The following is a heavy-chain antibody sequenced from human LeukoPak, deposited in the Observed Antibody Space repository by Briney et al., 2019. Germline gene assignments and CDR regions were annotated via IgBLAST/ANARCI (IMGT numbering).Heavy chain of an antibody. V-gene: IGHV4-59*01. CDR2: IYYTGST. CDR3: ARMYKSGWSFDY. Sequence: PSETLSLTCTVSGGSISNYYWSWIRQPPGKGLEWVGYIYYTGSTNYNPSLKSRITISVDTSKNQFSLKLNSVTAADTAVYYCARMYKSGWSFDYWGQGALVAVSS. J-gene: IGHJ4*02. D-gene: IGHD6-19*01. CDR1: GGSISNYY.